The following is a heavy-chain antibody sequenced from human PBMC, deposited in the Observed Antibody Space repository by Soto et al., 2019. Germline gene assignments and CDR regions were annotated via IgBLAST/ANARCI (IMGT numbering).Heavy chain of an antibody. CDR1: DATIRSYD. J-gene: IGHJ5*02. CDR2: IYYSGST. Sequence: SETLSLTSTVSDATIRSYDWSWIRQPPGKGLEGIGYIYYSGSTNYNPSLKSRVTISVDTSKNQFSLKLSSVTAADTAVYYCARENLHHYDFWSGYAYNWFDPLGQGTLVIVSS. V-gene: IGHV4-59*01. D-gene: IGHD3-3*01. CDR3: ARENLHHYDFWSGYAYNWFDP.